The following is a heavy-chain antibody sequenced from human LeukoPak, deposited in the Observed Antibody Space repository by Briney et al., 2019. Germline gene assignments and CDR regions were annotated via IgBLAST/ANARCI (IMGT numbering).Heavy chain of an antibody. CDR1: GFTFSSYW. CDR3: ASVQWELRGVGSYFEY. Sequence: SGGSLRLSCVVSGFTFSSYWMSWVRQAPGKGLEWVANIKQDGSEKYYVDSVKGRFTMSRDNAKNSLYLQMNSLRAEDTAVYYCASVQWELRGVGSYFEYWGQGALVTVSS. J-gene: IGHJ4*02. D-gene: IGHD1-26*01. V-gene: IGHV3-7*01. CDR2: IKQDGSEK.